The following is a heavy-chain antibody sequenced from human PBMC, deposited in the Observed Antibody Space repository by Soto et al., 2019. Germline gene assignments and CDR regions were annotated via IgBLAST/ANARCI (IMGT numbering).Heavy chain of an antibody. CDR2: ISGSGGST. D-gene: IGHD6-13*01. V-gene: IGHV3-23*01. CDR3: AKAASGYSSSWCDY. CDR1: GFTFSSYA. J-gene: IGHJ4*02. Sequence: LRLSCAASGFTFSSYAMSWVRQAPGKGLEWVSAISGSGGSTYYADSVKGRFTISRDNSKNTLYLQMNSLRAEDTAVYYCAKAASGYSSSWCDYWGQGTLVTVSS.